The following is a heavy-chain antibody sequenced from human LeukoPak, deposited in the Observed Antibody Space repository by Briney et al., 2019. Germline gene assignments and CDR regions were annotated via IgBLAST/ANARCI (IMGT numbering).Heavy chain of an antibody. V-gene: IGHV3-23*01. CDR3: AKQGSGSYYNVRGYYFDY. J-gene: IGHJ4*02. D-gene: IGHD3-10*01. Sequence: GSLRLSCAASGFAFSSYAMSWVRQAPGKGLEWVSAISGSGGSTYYADSVKGRFTISRDNSKNTLYLQMNSLRAEDTAVYYCAKQGSGSYYNVRGYYFDYWGQGTLVTVSS. CDR2: ISGSGGST. CDR1: GFAFSSYA.